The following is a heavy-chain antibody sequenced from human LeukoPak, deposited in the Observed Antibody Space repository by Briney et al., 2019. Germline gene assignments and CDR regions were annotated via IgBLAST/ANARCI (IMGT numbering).Heavy chain of an antibody. CDR3: AKKGRPSGYSSYDLLDY. J-gene: IGHJ4*02. Sequence: GGSLRLSCAASGFTFSSYAMIWVRQAPGKGLEWVSTISGSGGTTYYADSVKGRFTMSRDNSKNTLYLQMNSLRAEDTAVYYCAKKGRPSGYSSYDLLDYWGQGTLVTVSS. CDR1: GFTFSSYA. CDR2: ISGSGGTT. D-gene: IGHD5-12*01. V-gene: IGHV3-23*01.